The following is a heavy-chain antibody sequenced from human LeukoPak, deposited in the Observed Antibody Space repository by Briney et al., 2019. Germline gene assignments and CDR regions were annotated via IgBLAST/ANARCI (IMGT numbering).Heavy chain of an antibody. D-gene: IGHD1-26*01. J-gene: IGHJ4*02. CDR3: ARDDGGSYCPFDY. CDR2: ISSSSSTI. Sequence: GGSLRLSCAASGFTFSSYSMNWVRQAPGKGLEWVSYISSSSSTIYYADSVKGRFTISRDNAKNSLYLQMNSLRAEDTAVYYCARDDGGSYCPFDYWGQGTLVTVSS. CDR1: GFTFSSYS. V-gene: IGHV3-48*01.